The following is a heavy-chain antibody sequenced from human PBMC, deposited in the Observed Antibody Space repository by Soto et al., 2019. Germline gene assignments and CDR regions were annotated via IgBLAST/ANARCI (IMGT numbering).Heavy chain of an antibody. CDR2: IFSNDEK. CDR3: ERDLQLGYCSSTSCYRRYNWFEP. Sequence: GXTLVTATETLTXTCTVSRFSLSNARMGVIWIRQPPVKALEWLAHIFSNDEKSYSTSLKSRLTISKDTSKSQVVLTMTNMDTVDTATYYCERDLQLGYCSSTSCYRRYNWFEPWGQGTLVNRLL. J-gene: IGHJ5*02. CDR1: RFSLSNARMG. V-gene: IGHV2-26*01. D-gene: IGHD2-2*01.